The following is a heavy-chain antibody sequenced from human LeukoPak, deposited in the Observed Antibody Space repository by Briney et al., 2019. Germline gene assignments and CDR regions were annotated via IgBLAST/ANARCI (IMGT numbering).Heavy chain of an antibody. CDR3: ANLVEMNGY. Sequence: GRSLRLSCAASGFTFSSYGMHWVRQAPGKGLEWVAVISYDGSNKYYADSVKGRFTISRDNSKNTLYLQMNSLRAEDTAVYYCANLVEMNGYWGQGTLVTVSS. CDR1: GFTFSSYG. D-gene: IGHD5-24*01. V-gene: IGHV3-30*18. CDR2: ISYDGSNK. J-gene: IGHJ4*02.